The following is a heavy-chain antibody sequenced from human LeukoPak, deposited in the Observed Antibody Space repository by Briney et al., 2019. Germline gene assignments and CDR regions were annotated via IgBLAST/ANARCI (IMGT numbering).Heavy chain of an antibody. CDR2: IYYSGST. D-gene: IGHD3-10*01. J-gene: IGHJ4*02. CDR3: ARDNTYYYGSGI. CDR1: GGSISSYY. Sequence: SETLSLTCTVSGGSISSYYWSWIRQPPGKGVEWIGYIYYSGSTNYNPSLKSRVTISVDTSKNQFSLKLSSVTAADTAVYYCARDNTYYYGSGIWGQGTLVTVSS. V-gene: IGHV4-59*01.